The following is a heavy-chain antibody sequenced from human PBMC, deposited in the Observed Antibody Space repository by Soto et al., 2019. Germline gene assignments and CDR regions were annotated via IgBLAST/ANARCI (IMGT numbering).Heavy chain of an antibody. CDR1: GFTFNVYG. CDR2: LIPLYDEP. CDR3: ARVRDPHLDHYGLDV. J-gene: IGHJ6*02. V-gene: IGHV1-69*06. Sequence: QVQLVQSGAEVKNPGSSVKVSCKTSGFTFNVYGIHWVRQAPGQGLEWMGGLIPLYDEPYYAQKFQGRVTISADKSTTTVHVELSSLRSDDTAVYFCARVRDPHLDHYGLDVWGQGTTVTVS.